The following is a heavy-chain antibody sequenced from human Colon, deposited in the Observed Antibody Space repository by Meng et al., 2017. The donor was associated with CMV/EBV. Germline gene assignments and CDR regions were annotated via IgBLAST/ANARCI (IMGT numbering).Heavy chain of an antibody. CDR1: GFTFSDFW. CDR2: IKQDGSEQ. CDR3: AKGQGILYD. D-gene: IGHD1-14*01. Sequence: GGSLRLSCVASGFTFSDFWMSWVRQAPGKGLEWVANIKQDGSEQYYVDSVKGRFTMSRDNARNTLFLQMNSLRAEDTAVYYCAKGQGILYDWGQGTLVTVSS. J-gene: IGHJ4*02. V-gene: IGHV3-7*01.